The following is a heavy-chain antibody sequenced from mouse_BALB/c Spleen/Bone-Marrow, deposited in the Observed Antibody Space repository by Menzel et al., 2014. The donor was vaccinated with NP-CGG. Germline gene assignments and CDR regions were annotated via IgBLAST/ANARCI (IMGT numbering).Heavy chain of an antibody. Sequence: EVKLMESGAELVKPGASVELSCTASGFNIKDTYMHWVKQRPEQGLEWIGRIDPANGNTKYDPKFQGKATITADTSSNTAYLQLSSLTSEDTAVYYCVRTDYRGQGTTLTVSS. V-gene: IGHV14-3*02. CDR2: IDPANGNT. CDR3: VRTDY. CDR1: GFNIKDTY. J-gene: IGHJ2*01.